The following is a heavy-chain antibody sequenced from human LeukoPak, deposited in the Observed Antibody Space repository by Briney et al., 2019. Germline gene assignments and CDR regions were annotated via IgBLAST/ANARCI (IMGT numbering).Heavy chain of an antibody. Sequence: SETLSLTCTVSGGCISSYYWSWIRQPPGEGLEWIGYIYYSGSTNYNPSLESRVTISVDTSKNQFSLKLSSVTAADTAVYYCARVDRTIAIDFWGQGTLVTVSS. CDR2: IYYSGST. CDR3: ARVDRTIAIDF. V-gene: IGHV4-59*12. CDR1: GGCISSYY. J-gene: IGHJ4*02. D-gene: IGHD3-22*01.